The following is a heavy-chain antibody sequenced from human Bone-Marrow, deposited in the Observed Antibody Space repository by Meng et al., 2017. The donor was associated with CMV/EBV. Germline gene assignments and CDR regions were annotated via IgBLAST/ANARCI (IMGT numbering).Heavy chain of an antibody. J-gene: IGHJ4*02. V-gene: IGHV3-23*01. Sequence: GESLKISCAASGFSFSSFALSWVRQAPGKGLEWVSSISPTGYITYYADSVKGRFTISGESSKNTLYLRMHSLRAEDTAIYYCATQYSNYAGRAHDYWGQGTLVTVSS. CDR3: ATQYSNYAGRAHDY. CDR1: GFSFSSFA. D-gene: IGHD4-11*01. CDR2: ISPTGYIT.